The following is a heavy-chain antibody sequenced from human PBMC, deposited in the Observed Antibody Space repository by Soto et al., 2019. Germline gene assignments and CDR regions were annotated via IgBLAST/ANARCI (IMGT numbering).Heavy chain of an antibody. D-gene: IGHD6-13*01. CDR1: GYSFGDFD. CDR3: ARTGGLFTTSWYVFDY. V-gene: IGHV1-8*01. Sequence: ASVKVSCKTSGYSFGDFDINWIRQAPGQGLEWMGWMNPKRGDTGSAQKFQGRVTMTRNTSINTAFLEVTGLTSDDTAVYFCARTGGLFTTSWYVFDYWGPGSLVTVSS. CDR2: MNPKRGDT. J-gene: IGHJ4*02.